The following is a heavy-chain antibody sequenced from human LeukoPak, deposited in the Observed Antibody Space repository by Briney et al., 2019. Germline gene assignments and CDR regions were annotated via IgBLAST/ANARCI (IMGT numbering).Heavy chain of an antibody. D-gene: IGHD4-23*01. CDR2: INTNTGNP. V-gene: IGHV7-4-1*02. CDR1: GYTFTPYS. Sequence: ASVKVSCKASGYTFTPYSINWVRQAPGQGLEWRGWINTNTGNPTYAQGFTGRFVFSLDTSVSTAYLQISSLKAEDTAVYYCARGPPTESGNLDYWGQGTLVTVSS. CDR3: ARGPPTESGNLDY. J-gene: IGHJ4*02.